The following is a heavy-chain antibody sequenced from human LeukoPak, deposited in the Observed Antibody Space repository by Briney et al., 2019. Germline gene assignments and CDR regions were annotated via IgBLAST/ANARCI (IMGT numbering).Heavy chain of an antibody. V-gene: IGHV3-30*03. J-gene: IGHJ4*02. CDR2: ISYDGSNK. Sequence: TGGSLRLSCAASGFTFSSYGMHWVRQAPGKGLEWVAVISYDGSNKYYADSVKGRFTISRDNSKSTVYLQMTSLRAEDTAVYYCARDRGIAARPGYFDYWGQGTLVTVSS. CDR1: GFTFSSYG. CDR3: ARDRGIAARPGYFDY. D-gene: IGHD6-6*01.